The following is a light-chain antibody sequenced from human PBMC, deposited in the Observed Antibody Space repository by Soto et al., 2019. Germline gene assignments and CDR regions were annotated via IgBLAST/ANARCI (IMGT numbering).Light chain of an antibody. CDR3: ASYTTDSTLV. CDR2: DVN. Sequence: QSVLTQPASASGSPGQSITISCSGTSSDLGTFDYVSWYQLLPGKAPQLIIFDVNSRPSGTSSRFSGSKSGNTASLTISGLQAKDEAHYYCASYTTDSTLVFGGGTKLTVL. CDR1: SSDLGTFDY. V-gene: IGLV2-14*01. J-gene: IGLJ2*01.